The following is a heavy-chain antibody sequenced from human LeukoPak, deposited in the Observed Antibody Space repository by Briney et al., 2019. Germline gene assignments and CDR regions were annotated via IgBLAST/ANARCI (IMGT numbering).Heavy chain of an antibody. CDR1: GFTFCVYW. CDR3: ARDDSPDTSDSFLDAYAI. J-gene: IGHJ3*02. CDR2: IRQDGKEK. D-gene: IGHD3-3*01. V-gene: IGHV3-7*03. Sequence: GGSLRLSCAASGFTFCVYWMAWVRQAPGKGLEWVGNIRQDGKEKNYVDSVKDLFTISRDNAKNSLYLQMNSLRAEDTAVYYCARDDSPDTSDSFLDAYAIWGQGTLVTVSS.